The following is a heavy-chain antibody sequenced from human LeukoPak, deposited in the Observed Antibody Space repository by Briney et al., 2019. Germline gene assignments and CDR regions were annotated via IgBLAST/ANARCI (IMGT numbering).Heavy chain of an antibody. CDR2: ICGEGSTA. V-gene: IGHV3-74*01. D-gene: IGHD3-10*01. J-gene: IGHJ4*02. CDR3: ASDIGD. CDR1: GFTISSYC. Sequence: GGSLRLSCAASGFTISSYCMHWVRQARVKGLGGADRICGEGSTATYANSVKGRFTISRDIAKNTLYLQISSLRAEDTAVYYCASDIGDWGQGTLVTVSS.